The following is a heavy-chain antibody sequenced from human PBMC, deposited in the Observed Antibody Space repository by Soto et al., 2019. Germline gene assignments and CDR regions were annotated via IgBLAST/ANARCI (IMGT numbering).Heavy chain of an antibody. D-gene: IGHD3-3*01. Sequence: SVKVSCKASGGTFSSYAISWVRQAPGQGLEWMGGIIPIFGTANYAQKFQGRVTITADESTSTAYMELSSLRSEDTAVYYCALNDFWSGYNWFDPWGQGTLVTVSS. CDR3: ALNDFWSGYNWFDP. V-gene: IGHV1-69*13. CDR2: IIPIFGTA. J-gene: IGHJ5*02. CDR1: GGTFSSYA.